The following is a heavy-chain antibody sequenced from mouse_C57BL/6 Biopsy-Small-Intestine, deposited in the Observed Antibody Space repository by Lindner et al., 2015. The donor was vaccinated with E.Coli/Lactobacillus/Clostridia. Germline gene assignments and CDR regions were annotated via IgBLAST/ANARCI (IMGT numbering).Heavy chain of an antibody. Sequence: VQLQESGGGLVQPKGSLKLSCAASGFSFNTYAMNWVRQAPGKGLEWVARIRSKSNNYATYYADSVRDRFTISRDDSESMLYLQMNNLKTEDTAMYYCVRDGDLYFDYWGQGTTLTVSS. CDR2: IRSKSNNYAT. CDR1: GFSFNTYA. V-gene: IGHV10-1*01. CDR3: VRDGDLYFDY. D-gene: IGHD2-13*01. J-gene: IGHJ2*01.